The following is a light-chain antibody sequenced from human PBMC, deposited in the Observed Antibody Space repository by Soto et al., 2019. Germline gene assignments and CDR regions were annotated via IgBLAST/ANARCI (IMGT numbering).Light chain of an antibody. CDR1: QGIRND. Sequence: AIPMTQSPSSLSASVGDRVTITCRASQGIRNDLGWYQQKPGRAPKLLIYAASSLQSGVPSRFSGSGSGTDFTLTISSLQPEDFATYYCLQDYNYPRTFGQGTKVEIK. J-gene: IGKJ1*01. V-gene: IGKV1-6*01. CDR2: AAS. CDR3: LQDYNYPRT.